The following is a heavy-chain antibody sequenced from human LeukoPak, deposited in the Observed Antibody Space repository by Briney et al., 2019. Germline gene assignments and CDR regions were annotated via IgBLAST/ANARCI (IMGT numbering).Heavy chain of an antibody. V-gene: IGHV1-8*01. J-gene: IGHJ5*02. CDR3: ARTYYDGSRNPNWFDP. CDR2: MKPDSGAT. Sequence: GPSVKVSCKASGYTFTNYDINWVRQAAGEGLEWMGWMKPDSGATGYAEKFRGRVTLTSDTSTSTAYMELSGLRSEDTAVYFCARTYYDGSRNPNWFDPWGQGTLVTVSS. D-gene: IGHD3-22*01. CDR1: GYTFTNYD.